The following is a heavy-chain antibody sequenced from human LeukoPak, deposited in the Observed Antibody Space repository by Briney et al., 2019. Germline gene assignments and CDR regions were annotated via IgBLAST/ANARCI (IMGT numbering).Heavy chain of an antibody. Sequence: GGSLRLSCTASGFTFSSYNMNWVRQAPGKGLEWVSSISSSSSYIYYADSVKGRFTISRDNAKNSLYLQMNSLRAEDTAVYYCARDLGIAAAVSVGEYFQHWGQGTLVTVSS. J-gene: IGHJ1*01. CDR3: ARDLGIAAAVSVGEYFQH. V-gene: IGHV3-21*01. D-gene: IGHD6-13*01. CDR1: GFTFSSYN. CDR2: ISSSSSYI.